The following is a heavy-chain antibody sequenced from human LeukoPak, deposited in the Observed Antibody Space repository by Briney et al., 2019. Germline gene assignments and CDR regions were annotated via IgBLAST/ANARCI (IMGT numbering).Heavy chain of an antibody. D-gene: IGHD2-15*01. V-gene: IGHV3-48*03. CDR2: ISSGGRTI. CDR1: GFIFTNYE. Sequence: GGSLRLSCVVSGFIFTNYEMNWVRQAPGKGLEWVSYISSGGRTIYYADSVKGRFTMSRDNAKNSLYLQMNSLRAEDTAVYYCARPVVAATTPDTFDIWGQGTMVTVSS. J-gene: IGHJ3*02. CDR3: ARPVVAATTPDTFDI.